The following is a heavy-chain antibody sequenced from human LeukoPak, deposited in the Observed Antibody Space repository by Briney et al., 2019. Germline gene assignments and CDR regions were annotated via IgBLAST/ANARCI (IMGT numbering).Heavy chain of an antibody. CDR1: GYTLTELS. D-gene: IGHD6-13*01. CDR2: FDPEDGET. J-gene: IGHJ5*02. Sequence: ASVKVSCKVSGYTLTELSMHWVRQAPGKGLEWMGGFDPEDGETIYAQKFQGRVTMTEDTSTDTAYMELSSLRSEDTAVYYCAREGYSSSWYGDWFDPWGQGTLVTVSS. CDR3: AREGYSSSWYGDWFDP. V-gene: IGHV1-24*01.